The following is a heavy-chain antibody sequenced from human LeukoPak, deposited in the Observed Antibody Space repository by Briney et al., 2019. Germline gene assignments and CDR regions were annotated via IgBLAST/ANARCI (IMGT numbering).Heavy chain of an antibody. Sequence: PSETLSLTCAVYGGSFSGYYWSWISQPPGKGLEWIGETNHSGSQNNNPSLKSRVTISVDTSKNHFSLKLSSVTAADTAVYYCASLGYCSGGSCYSDYWGQGTLVTVSS. CDR2: TNHSGSQ. CDR3: ASLGYCSGGSCYSDY. CDR1: GGSFSGYY. J-gene: IGHJ4*02. V-gene: IGHV4-34*01. D-gene: IGHD2-15*01.